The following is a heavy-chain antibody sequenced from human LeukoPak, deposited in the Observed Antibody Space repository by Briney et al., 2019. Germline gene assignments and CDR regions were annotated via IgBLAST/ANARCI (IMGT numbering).Heavy chain of an antibody. V-gene: IGHV1-46*01. CDR3: ARVYYYDSSGYYFFGY. D-gene: IGHD3-22*01. CDR1: GYTFTSYY. Sequence: ASVKVSCKASGYTFTSYYMHWVRQAPGQGLEWMGIINPSAGSTSYAQKFQGRVTITRDTSASTAYMELSSLRSEDTAVYYCARVYYYDSSGYYFFGYWGQGTLVTVSS. J-gene: IGHJ4*02. CDR2: INPSAGST.